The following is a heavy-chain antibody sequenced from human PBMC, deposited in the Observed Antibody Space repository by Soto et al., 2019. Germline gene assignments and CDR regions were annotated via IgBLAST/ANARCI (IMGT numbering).Heavy chain of an antibody. V-gene: IGHV3-23*01. CDR3: AKDPTRIRYLDYFDY. J-gene: IGHJ4*02. CDR2: ISGSGGST. D-gene: IGHD3-9*01. CDR1: GFTFSSYA. Sequence: GGSLRLSCAASGFTFSSYAMSWVRQAPGKGLEWVSAISGSGGSTYYADSVKGRFTISRDNSKNTLYLQMNSLRAEDTAVYYCAKDPTRIRYLDYFDYWGQGTLVTVSS.